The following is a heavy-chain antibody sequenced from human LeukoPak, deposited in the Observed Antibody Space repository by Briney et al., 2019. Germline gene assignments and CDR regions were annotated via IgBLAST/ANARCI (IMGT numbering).Heavy chain of an antibody. J-gene: IGHJ4*02. CDR3: ARSRRAYSSSLDY. D-gene: IGHD6-13*01. CDR2: INPNSGGT. CDR1: GYTFTGYY. V-gene: IGHV1-2*04. Sequence: GASVKVSCKASGYTFTGYYMHWVRQAPGQGLEWMGWINPNSGGTNYAQKFQGWVTMTRDTSISTAYMELSRLRSDDTAVYYCARSRRAYSSSLDYWGQGTLVTVSS.